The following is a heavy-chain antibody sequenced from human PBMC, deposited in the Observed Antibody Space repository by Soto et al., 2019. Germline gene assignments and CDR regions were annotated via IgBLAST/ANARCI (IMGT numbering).Heavy chain of an antibody. D-gene: IGHD2-2*01. J-gene: IGHJ4*02. CDR1: GGSISSGGYY. CDR2: IYYSGST. Sequence: QVQLQESGPGLVKPSQTLSLTCTVSGGSISSGGYYWSWIRQHPGKGLEWIWYIYYSGSTYYNPSLNSRVTISEDTPKIQFSLKLSSVTASDTDVYYCARAVFARENIVVVPAAMKKFDYWGQGTLVTVSS. CDR3: ARAVFARENIVVVPAAMKKFDY. V-gene: IGHV4-31*03.